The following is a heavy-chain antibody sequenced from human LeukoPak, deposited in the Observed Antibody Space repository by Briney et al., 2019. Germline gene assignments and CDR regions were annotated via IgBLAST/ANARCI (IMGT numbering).Heavy chain of an antibody. CDR2: INHSGST. D-gene: IGHD3-10*01. CDR3: ARGRITMVRGAPLWFDP. J-gene: IGHJ5*02. Sequence: SETLSLTCAVYGGSFSGYYWNCIRQRPGKGLEWIGEINHSGSTNYNSSLKSRVTISVDTSKNQFSLKLSSVTAADTAVYYCARGRITMVRGAPLWFDPWGQGTLVTVSS. V-gene: IGHV4-34*01. CDR1: GGSFSGYY.